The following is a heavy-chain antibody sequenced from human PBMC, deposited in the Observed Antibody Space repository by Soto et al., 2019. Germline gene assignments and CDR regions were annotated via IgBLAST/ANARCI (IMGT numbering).Heavy chain of an antibody. CDR3: ARCVTVFELVSRFWFDP. V-gene: IGHV4-30-4*01. D-gene: IGHD3-3*01. Sequence: SETLSLTCTVSGGSISSGDYSWSWVRQSPGKGLEWIGDIYNSGITYYNPSLKSRVVISIDTSRNQFSLRLNSLTAADRAVYFCARCVTVFELVSRFWFDPWGQGAVVTVSS. CDR1: GGSISSGDYS. J-gene: IGHJ5*02. CDR2: IYNSGIT.